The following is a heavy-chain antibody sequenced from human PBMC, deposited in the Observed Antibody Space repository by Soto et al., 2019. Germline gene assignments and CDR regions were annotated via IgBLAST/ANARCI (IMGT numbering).Heavy chain of an antibody. D-gene: IGHD3-16*01. Sequence: QVQLVQSGAEVKNPGASVKVSCKASGYTFTRYGIGWARQAPGQGLEWMGWINTYKGNTNYAHNVQGRVTLTPDTSTSTAYMELRSMRSNDTAIYYCAMVDVYVTPSPQDVWGQGTTVIVSS. CDR1: GYTFTRYG. V-gene: IGHV1-18*01. CDR2: INTYKGNT. J-gene: IGHJ6*02. CDR3: AMVDVYVTPSPQDV.